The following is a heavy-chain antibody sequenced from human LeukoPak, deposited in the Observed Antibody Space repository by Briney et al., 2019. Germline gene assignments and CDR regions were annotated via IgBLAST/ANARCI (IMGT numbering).Heavy chain of an antibody. J-gene: IGHJ3*02. CDR1: GFTVSSKY. V-gene: IGHV3-53*01. CDR3: ARGGGDAFDI. CDR2: LYSGGST. Sequence: GGSLRLSCAASGFTVSSKYMNWVRQAPGKGLEWVSVLYSGGSTYSADSVKGRFTISRDNSKNTLYLQMNSLRAEDTAVYYCARGGGDAFDIWGQGTMVTVSS.